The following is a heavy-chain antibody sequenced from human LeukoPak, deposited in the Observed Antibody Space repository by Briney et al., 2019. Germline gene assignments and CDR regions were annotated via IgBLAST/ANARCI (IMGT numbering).Heavy chain of an antibody. Sequence: SETLSLTCTVSGGSISSSSYYWGWIRQPPGTGLEWIGSIYYSGSTYYNPSLKSRVTISVDTSKNQFSLKLSSVTAADTAVYYCARHMSSGWYVDPYDAFDIWGQGTMVTVSS. CDR1: GGSISSSSYY. J-gene: IGHJ3*02. CDR2: IYYSGST. V-gene: IGHV4-39*01. CDR3: ARHMSSGWYVDPYDAFDI. D-gene: IGHD6-19*01.